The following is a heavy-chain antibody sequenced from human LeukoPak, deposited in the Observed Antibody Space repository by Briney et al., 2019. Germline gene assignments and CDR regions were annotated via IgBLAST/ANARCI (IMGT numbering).Heavy chain of an antibody. CDR2: ISNTGGST. CDR3: ARPSRGSVDY. CDR1: GFTFSRHY. D-gene: IGHD6-25*01. V-gene: IGHV3-23*01. J-gene: IGHJ4*02. Sequence: GGSLRLSCAASGFTFSRHYMPWVRQAPGKGLEWVSSISNTGGSTHYADSVKGRFTISRNNSKDTLYLQMNSLRAEDTAVYHCARPSRGSVDYWGQGTLVTVSS.